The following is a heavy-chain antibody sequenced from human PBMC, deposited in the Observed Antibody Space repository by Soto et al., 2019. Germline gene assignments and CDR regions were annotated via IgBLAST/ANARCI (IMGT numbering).Heavy chain of an antibody. D-gene: IGHD1-26*01. Sequence: PSETLSLTCTVSGGSISSGGYYWSWIRQHPGEGLEWIGYIYYSGSTYYNPSLKSRVTISVDTSKNQFSLKLSSVTAADTAVYYCARKKVGAPFDYWGQGTLVTVSS. CDR2: IYYSGST. CDR1: GGSISSGGYY. CDR3: ARKKVGAPFDY. J-gene: IGHJ4*02. V-gene: IGHV4-31*03.